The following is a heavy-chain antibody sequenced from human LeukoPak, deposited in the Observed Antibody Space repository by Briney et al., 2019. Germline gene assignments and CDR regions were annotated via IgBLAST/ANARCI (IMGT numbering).Heavy chain of an antibody. CDR2: INNRETT. V-gene: IGHV4-34*05. J-gene: IGHJ4*02. CDR3: ARVPLWWLTPFDF. Sequence: SETLSLTCAVSGGSLSPHYWGWIRRPLGRGLGWVGEINNRETTNYSPSLRGRATIAVDTPKNQFSLRLTAVTAADTAIYYCARVPLWWLTPFDFWGQGTLATVSS. D-gene: IGHD5-12*01. CDR1: GGSLSPHY.